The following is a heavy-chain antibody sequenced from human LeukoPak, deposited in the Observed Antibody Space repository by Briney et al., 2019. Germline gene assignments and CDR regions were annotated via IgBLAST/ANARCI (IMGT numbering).Heavy chain of an antibody. CDR2: ISGDGGST. Sequence: GGSLRLSCAASGFTFDDYAMHWVRQAPGKGLEWVSLISGDGGSTYYADSVKGRFTISRDNSKNSLYLQMNSLRTGDTALYYCAKDGSGWRLSPAYFDYWGQGTLVTVSS. J-gene: IGHJ4*02. D-gene: IGHD6-19*01. CDR1: GFTFDDYA. V-gene: IGHV3-43*02. CDR3: AKDGSGWRLSPAYFDY.